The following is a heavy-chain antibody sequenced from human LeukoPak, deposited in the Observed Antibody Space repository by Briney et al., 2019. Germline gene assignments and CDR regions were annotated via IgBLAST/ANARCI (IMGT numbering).Heavy chain of an antibody. J-gene: IGHJ4*02. V-gene: IGHV3-30*01. CDR3: ARVGYYWNYEDY. Sequence: GGSLRLSCAASGFTFSSYAMHWVRQAPGKGLEWVAVISYDGSNKYYADSVKGRFTISRDNSKNTLYLQMNSLRAEDTAVYYCARVGYYWNYEDYWGQGTLVTVSS. CDR2: ISYDGSNK. CDR1: GFTFSSYA. D-gene: IGHD1-7*01.